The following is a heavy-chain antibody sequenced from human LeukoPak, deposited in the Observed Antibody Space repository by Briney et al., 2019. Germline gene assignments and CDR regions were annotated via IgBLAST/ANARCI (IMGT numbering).Heavy chain of an antibody. J-gene: IGHJ4*02. V-gene: IGHV4-59*12. CDR1: GGSISSYY. D-gene: IGHD1-26*01. CDR3: ARDGIVGTN. CDR2: IYYSGST. Sequence: SETLSLTCTVSGGSISSYYWSWIRQPPGKGLEWIGYIYYSGSTNYNPSLKSRVTISVDTSKNQFSLKLSSVTAADTAVYYCARDGIVGTNWGQGTLVTVSS.